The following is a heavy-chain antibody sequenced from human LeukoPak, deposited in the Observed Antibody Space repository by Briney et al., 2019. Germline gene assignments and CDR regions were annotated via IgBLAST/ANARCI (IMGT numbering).Heavy chain of an antibody. Sequence: ASVKVSCKASGYTFTSYGISWVRQAPGQGLEWMGWISAYNGNTNYAQKLQDRVTMTTDTSTSTAYMELSSLRSEDTAVYYCAAYYGSGRDDAFDIWGQGTMVTVSS. CDR2: ISAYNGNT. CDR1: GYTFTSYG. CDR3: AAYYGSGRDDAFDI. J-gene: IGHJ3*02. V-gene: IGHV1-18*01. D-gene: IGHD3-10*01.